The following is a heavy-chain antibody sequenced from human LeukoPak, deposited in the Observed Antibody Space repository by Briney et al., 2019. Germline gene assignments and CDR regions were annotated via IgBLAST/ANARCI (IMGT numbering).Heavy chain of an antibody. D-gene: IGHD6-6*01. CDR2: ISSSSSYI. Sequence: PGGSLRLSCVASGFTFGSYGMNWVRQAPGKGLEWVSCISSSSSYIFYGESVKGRFTISRDNAKKSLYLQMNSLRAEDTAVYYCARDRDYASSSQPDPWFDPWGQGTLVTVSS. V-gene: IGHV3-21*01. CDR1: GFTFGSYG. CDR3: ARDRDYASSSQPDPWFDP. J-gene: IGHJ5*02.